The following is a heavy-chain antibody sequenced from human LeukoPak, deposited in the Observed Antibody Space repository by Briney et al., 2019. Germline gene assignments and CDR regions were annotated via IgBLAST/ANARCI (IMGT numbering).Heavy chain of an antibody. J-gene: IGHJ4*02. CDR2: IYHSGST. Sequence: SETLSLTCTVSGGSISSGNYYWGWLRQPPEKGLEWIGSIYHSGSTYYNPSLKSRVTISVKTSKNQFSLELSSVTAADTAVYYCARVTGYMIEDYFDYWGQGTLVTVSS. V-gene: IGHV4-39*07. CDR1: GGSISSGNYY. D-gene: IGHD3-22*01. CDR3: ARVTGYMIEDYFDY.